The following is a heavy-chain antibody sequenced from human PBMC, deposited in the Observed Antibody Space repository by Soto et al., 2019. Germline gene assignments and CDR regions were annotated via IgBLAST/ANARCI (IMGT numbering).Heavy chain of an antibody. D-gene: IGHD6-13*01. CDR3: ATGRQQLVDWVWFDP. CDR1: GYTLTELS. J-gene: IGHJ5*02. V-gene: IGHV1-24*01. Sequence: ASVKVSCKVSGYTLTELSMHWVRQAPGKGLEWMGGFDPEDGETIYAQKFQGRVTMTEDTSTDTAYMELSSLRSEDTAVYYCATGRQQLVDWVWFDPWGQGTLVTVSS. CDR2: FDPEDGET.